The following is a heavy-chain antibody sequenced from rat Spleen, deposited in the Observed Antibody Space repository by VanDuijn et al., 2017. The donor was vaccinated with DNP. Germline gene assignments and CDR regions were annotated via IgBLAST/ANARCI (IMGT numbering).Heavy chain of an antibody. D-gene: IGHD1-12*02. Sequence: EVQLVESGGDLVQPGRSLKLSCVASGFMFDNHWMIWIRQAPTKGLEWVASISTSGEYTHYRDSVKGRFTISRDNAKDTQYLQMDSLRSEDSATYYCAREGDYYDGSYVDALDAWGQGTSVTVSS. V-gene: IGHV5S13*01. CDR3: AREGDYYDGSYVDALDA. CDR2: ISTSGEYT. J-gene: IGHJ4*01. CDR1: GFMFDNHW.